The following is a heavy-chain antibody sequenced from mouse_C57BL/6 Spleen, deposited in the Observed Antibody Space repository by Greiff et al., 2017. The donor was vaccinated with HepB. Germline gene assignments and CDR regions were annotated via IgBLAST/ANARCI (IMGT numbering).Heavy chain of an antibody. D-gene: IGHD1-3*01. CDR3: ARDPSISNPAWFAY. Sequence: EVQVVESGGGLVKPGGSLKLSCAASGFTFSDYGMHWVRQAPEKGLEWVAYISSGSSTIYYADTVKGRFTISRDNAKNTLFLQMTSLRSEDTAMYYCARDPSISNPAWFAYWGQGTLVTVSA. CDR1: GFTFSDYG. CDR2: ISSGSSTI. J-gene: IGHJ3*01. V-gene: IGHV5-17*01.